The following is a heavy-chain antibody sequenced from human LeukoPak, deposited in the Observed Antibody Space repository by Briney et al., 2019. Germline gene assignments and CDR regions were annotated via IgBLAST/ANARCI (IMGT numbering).Heavy chain of an antibody. V-gene: IGHV3-30*18. Sequence: GRSLRLSCAASGVTFSSYGMHWVRQAPGRGLEWVAVISYDGSYKYYAESVKGRFTISRDNSKNTLYLQMNSLRGEDTAVYYCAKDYYGSGSYPDYWGQGTLVTVSS. J-gene: IGHJ4*02. D-gene: IGHD3-10*01. CDR1: GVTFSSYG. CDR3: AKDYYGSGSYPDY. CDR2: ISYDGSYK.